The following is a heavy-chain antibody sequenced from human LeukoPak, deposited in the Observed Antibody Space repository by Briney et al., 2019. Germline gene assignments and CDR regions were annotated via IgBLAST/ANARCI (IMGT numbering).Heavy chain of an antibody. Sequence: GASVKVSCKASGKLFASFGISWVRRAPGQGLEWMGWISVYNGNTNYAQKLRGRVTMTTDTSTSTVYMELRNLRSDDTAVYFCAGPLSGAVVHPVYYYAMDVWGQGATVTVSS. CDR2: ISVYNGNT. V-gene: IGHV1-18*04. D-gene: IGHD6-19*01. CDR1: GKLFASFG. CDR3: AGPLSGAVVHPVYYYAMDV. J-gene: IGHJ6*02.